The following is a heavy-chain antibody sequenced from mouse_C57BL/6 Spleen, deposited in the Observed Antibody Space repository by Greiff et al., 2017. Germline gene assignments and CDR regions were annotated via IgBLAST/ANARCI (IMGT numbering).Heavy chain of an antibody. D-gene: IGHD1-1*01. V-gene: IGHV14-3*01. CDR1: GFNIKNTY. CDR3: AREDYYGRGFAY. J-gene: IGHJ3*01. CDR2: IDPANGNT. Sequence: VQLQQSVAELVRPGASVKLSCTASGFNIKNTYMYWVKQRPEQGLEWIGRIDPANGNTKYAPKFQGKATITADTSSNTAYLQLSSLTSEDTAIYYCAREDYYGRGFAYWGQGTLVTVSA.